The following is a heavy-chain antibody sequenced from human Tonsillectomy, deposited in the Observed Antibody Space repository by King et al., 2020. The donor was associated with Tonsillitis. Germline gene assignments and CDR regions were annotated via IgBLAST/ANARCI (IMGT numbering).Heavy chain of an antibody. Sequence: VQLVESGGGVVQPGRSLRLSCAASGFTFSSYAMHWVRQAPGKGLEWVAVISYDGSNKYYADSVKGRFTISRDNSKNTLYLQMNSLRAEDTAVYYCARDQMCIAVAGLFDYWGQGTLVTVSS. CDR3: ARDQMCIAVAGLFDY. CDR1: GFTFSSYA. D-gene: IGHD6-19*01. J-gene: IGHJ4*02. V-gene: IGHV3-30*04. CDR2: ISYDGSNK.